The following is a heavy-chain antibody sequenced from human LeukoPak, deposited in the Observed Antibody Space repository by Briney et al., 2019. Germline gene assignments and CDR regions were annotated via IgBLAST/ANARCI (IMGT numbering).Heavy chain of an antibody. D-gene: IGHD3-16*02. CDR3: ARGMERDDYVWGSYRPYHYNMVV. J-gene: IGHJ6*03. V-gene: IGHV1-69*13. CDR1: GGTFSSYS. CDR2: IIPISGTS. Sequence: WASVKVSCKFSGGTFSSYSISWVRQAPGQGLEWMGGIIPISGTSNYAQNFQGRVMITADESTSTAYMELSSLRSEGTAIYYCARGMERDDYVWGSYRPYHYNMVVWSKGTTVTISS.